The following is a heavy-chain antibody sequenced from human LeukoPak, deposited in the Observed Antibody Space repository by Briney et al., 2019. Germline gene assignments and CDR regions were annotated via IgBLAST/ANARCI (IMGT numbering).Heavy chain of an antibody. CDR2: IYPGDSDI. CDR3: ARGSGNWFAP. D-gene: IGHD3-3*01. Sequence: GESLQISCQGFGYTFTSYWIGWVRQMPGKGLECMGIIYPGDSDIRYNPSFEGQVTISADTSTSTAYLQWTSLKASDTAMYYCARGSGNWFAPWGQGTLVTVSS. V-gene: IGHV5-51*01. J-gene: IGHJ5*02. CDR1: GYTFTSYW.